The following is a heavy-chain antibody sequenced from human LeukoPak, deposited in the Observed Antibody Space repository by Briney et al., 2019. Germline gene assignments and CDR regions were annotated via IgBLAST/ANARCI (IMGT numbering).Heavy chain of an antibody. Sequence: GASVKVSCKASGYTFTSYGISWVRQAPGLGLEWMGWISAYNGNTNYAQKLQGRVTMTTDTSTSTAYMELRSLRSDDTAVYYCARYLSSYSSFTNWFDPWGQGTLVTVSS. CDR1: GYTFTSYG. J-gene: IGHJ5*02. CDR3: ARYLSSYSSFTNWFDP. CDR2: ISAYNGNT. V-gene: IGHV1-18*01. D-gene: IGHD6-6*01.